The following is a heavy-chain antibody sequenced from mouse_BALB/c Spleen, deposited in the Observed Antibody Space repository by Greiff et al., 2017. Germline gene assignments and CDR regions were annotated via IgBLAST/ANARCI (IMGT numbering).Heavy chain of an antibody. CDR2: ISYDGSN. Sequence: EVKLVESGPGLVKPSQSLSLTCSVTGYSITSGYYWNWIRQFPGNKLEWMGYISYDGSNNYNPSLKNRISITRDTSKNQFFLKLNSVTTEDTATYYCAREDYEDYYAMDYWGQGTSVTVSS. D-gene: IGHD1-1*01. V-gene: IGHV3-6*02. CDR1: GYSITSGYY. CDR3: AREDYEDYYAMDY. J-gene: IGHJ4*01.